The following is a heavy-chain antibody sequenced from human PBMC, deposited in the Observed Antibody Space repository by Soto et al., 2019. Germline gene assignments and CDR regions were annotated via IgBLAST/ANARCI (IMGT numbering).Heavy chain of an antibody. V-gene: IGHV4-31*03. D-gene: IGHD2-2*01. CDR1: GGSISSGDYY. CDR2: IYYSGST. CDR3: VSLRCNSPNRVPLDP. Sequence: SETLSLTCTVSGGSISSGDYYWSWIRQHPGKGLEWIGYIYYSGSTYYNPSLKSRVTISVDTSKNQFSLKLSSVTAADTAVYYCVSLRCNSPNRVPLDPRGQGSLVTVSA. J-gene: IGHJ5*02.